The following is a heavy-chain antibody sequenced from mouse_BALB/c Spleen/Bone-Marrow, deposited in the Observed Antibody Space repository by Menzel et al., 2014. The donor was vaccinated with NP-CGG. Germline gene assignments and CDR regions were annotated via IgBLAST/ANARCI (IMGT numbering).Heavy chain of an antibody. CDR3: ARDY. CDR2: INPSTGYA. V-gene: IGHV1-7*01. Sequence: QVQLKESGPELAKPGASVKMSCKASGYTFTDTWIHWIKQRPGQGLEWIGYINPSTGYAEYNQNFKDKATLTVDKSSSTAYMQLSSLTSEDSAVYYCARDYWGQGTTRTVSS. CDR1: GYTFTDTW. J-gene: IGHJ2*01.